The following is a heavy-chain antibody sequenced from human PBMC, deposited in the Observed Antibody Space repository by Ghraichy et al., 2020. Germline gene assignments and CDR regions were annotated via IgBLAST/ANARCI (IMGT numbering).Heavy chain of an antibody. CDR2: IYYSGST. CDR3: ARSGWELGYYFDY. Sequence: SETLSLTCTVSGGSISSYYWSWIRQPPGKGLEWIGYIYYSGSTNYNPSLKSRVTISVDTSKNQFSLKLSSVTAADTAVYYCARSGWELGYYFDYWGQGTLVTVSS. V-gene: IGHV4-59*01. D-gene: IGHD1-26*01. CDR1: GGSISSYY. J-gene: IGHJ4*02.